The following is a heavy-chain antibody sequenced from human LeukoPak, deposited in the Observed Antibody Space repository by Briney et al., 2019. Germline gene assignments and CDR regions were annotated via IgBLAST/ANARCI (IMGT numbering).Heavy chain of an antibody. Sequence: TSENLSLNCAVYGGSLTSYYWSWIPQTPGGGVEGIGEIDERGRTIYNPSFRSRVTISVDTSKNQFSLKMRFVTAADTAVYYCARPHYCSSTTCSVPLDLWGQGTQVTVSS. J-gene: IGHJ5*02. CDR1: GGSLTSYY. CDR3: ARPHYCSSTTCSVPLDL. D-gene: IGHD2-15*01. V-gene: IGHV4-34*01. CDR2: IDERGRT.